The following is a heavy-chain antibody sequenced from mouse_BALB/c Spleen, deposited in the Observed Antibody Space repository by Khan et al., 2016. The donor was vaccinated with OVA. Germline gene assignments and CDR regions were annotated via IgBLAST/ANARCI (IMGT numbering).Heavy chain of an antibody. CDR3: ARRGLRWDFGD. J-gene: IGHJ2*01. CDR2: INPSTGYT. CDR1: GYTFINYW. D-gene: IGHD1-1*01. V-gene: IGHV1-7*01. Sequence: VQLQQSGAELAKPGASVKMSCKASGYTFINYWILWVKQRPGQGLEWIGYINPSTGYTEYNQNFKDQATLTADKSSSTAYMQLSSLTSEDSAVFYGARRGLRWDFGDRGQGTTLTVSS.